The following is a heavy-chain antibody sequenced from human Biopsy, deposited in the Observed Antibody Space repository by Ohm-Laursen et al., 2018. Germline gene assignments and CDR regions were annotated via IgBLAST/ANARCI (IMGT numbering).Heavy chain of an antibody. J-gene: IGHJ4*02. CDR1: GGTLITYA. V-gene: IGHV1-69*04. CDR2: IIPILHVP. CDR3: ASLEDRTFDK. Sequence: PVKVSCKASGGTLITYAISWVRQAPGQGLEWMGRIIPILHVPTYAQSFQGRVTISADKSTSTAYMELSGLRSEDTAVYYCASLEDRTFDKWGQGTLVTVSS.